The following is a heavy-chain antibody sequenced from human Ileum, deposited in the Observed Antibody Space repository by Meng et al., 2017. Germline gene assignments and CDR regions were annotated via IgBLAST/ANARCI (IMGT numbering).Heavy chain of an antibody. CDR1: GGSFSGYY. CDR2: IYYSGGT. D-gene: IGHD3-16*01. CDR3: ARHLGRSFDY. Sequence: QVQLLQWGEGLLKPSETLSLTCAVYGGSFSGYYWSWFRQPPGKGLEWIGEIYYSGGTKYNPSLKSRVTISGDTSKNQFSLKLTSVTAADTAVYYCARHLGRSFDYWGQGTLVTVSS. J-gene: IGHJ4*02. V-gene: IGHV4-34*02.